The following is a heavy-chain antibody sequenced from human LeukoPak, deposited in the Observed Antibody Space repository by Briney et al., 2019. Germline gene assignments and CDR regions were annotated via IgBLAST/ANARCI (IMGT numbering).Heavy chain of an antibody. Sequence: PGGSLRLSCAASGFTFSTYAMTWVRQAPGKGLEWVSLISGTGGSTYYADSVKGRFTISRDNSKNTLYLQMNSLRAEDTAVYYCAKDRSYYDSSGYYYIRHFQHWGQGTLVTVSS. D-gene: IGHD3-22*01. CDR3: AKDRSYYDSSGYYYIRHFQH. J-gene: IGHJ1*01. CDR2: ISGTGGST. CDR1: GFTFSTYA. V-gene: IGHV3-23*01.